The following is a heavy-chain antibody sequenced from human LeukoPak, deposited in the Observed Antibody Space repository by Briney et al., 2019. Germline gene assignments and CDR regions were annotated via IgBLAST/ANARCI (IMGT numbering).Heavy chain of an antibody. V-gene: IGHV4-39*07. CDR3: ARRNGDSSRGGWFDP. D-gene: IGHD6-13*01. CDR1: GGSISSSSYY. J-gene: IGHJ5*02. Sequence: SETLSLTCTVSGGSISSSSYYWGWIRQPPGKGQEWIGSIYYSGSTYCNPSLKSRVTISVDTSKNQFSLKLSSVTAADTAVYYCARRNGDSSRGGWFDPWGQGTLVTVSS. CDR2: IYYSGST.